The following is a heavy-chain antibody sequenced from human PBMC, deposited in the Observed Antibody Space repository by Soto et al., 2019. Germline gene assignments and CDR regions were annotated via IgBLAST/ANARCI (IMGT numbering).Heavy chain of an antibody. J-gene: IGHJ6*02. CDR3: ASDLERGYSYGMDV. CDR1: GFTFSSYA. V-gene: IGHV3-30-3*01. Sequence: GALLLACSASGFTFSSYAMHWVRQAPGKGLEWVAVISYDGSNKYYADSVKGRFTISRDNSKNTLYLKMNSLRAEDTAVYYCASDLERGYSYGMDVWGQGTTVTVSS. D-gene: IGHD3-22*01. CDR2: ISYDGSNK.